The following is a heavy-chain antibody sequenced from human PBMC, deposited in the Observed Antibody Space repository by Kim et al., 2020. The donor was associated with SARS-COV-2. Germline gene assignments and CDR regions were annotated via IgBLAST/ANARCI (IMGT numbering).Heavy chain of an antibody. V-gene: IGHV1-3*01. CDR3: AKTGPPYYYYYMDV. J-gene: IGHJ6*03. Sequence: TPQFQGRVTITGETSASTAYMELSSLRSEDTAVYYCAKTGPPYYYYYMDVWGKGTTVTVSS.